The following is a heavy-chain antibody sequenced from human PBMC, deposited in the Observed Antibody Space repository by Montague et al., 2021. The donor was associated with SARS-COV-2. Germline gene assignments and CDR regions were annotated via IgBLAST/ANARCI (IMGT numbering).Heavy chain of an antibody. CDR3: ARGSVFRYYDSLSGSRSYFDY. Sequence: SETLSLTCAVYGGSFSGYYWSWIRQPPGKGLEWIGEINHSGSTKYKSSLKSRCTISADTSKKQFSLKMSSVTAADTAVYYCARGSVFRYYDSLSGSRSYFDYWGQGTLVTVSS. CDR2: INHSGST. J-gene: IGHJ4*02. D-gene: IGHD3-9*01. V-gene: IGHV4-34*01. CDR1: GGSFSGYY.